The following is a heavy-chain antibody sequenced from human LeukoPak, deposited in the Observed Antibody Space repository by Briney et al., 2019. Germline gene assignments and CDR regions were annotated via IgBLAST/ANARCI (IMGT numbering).Heavy chain of an antibody. D-gene: IGHD3-22*01. V-gene: IGHV4-34*01. CDR2: INHSGST. J-gene: IGHJ4*02. CDR1: GGSFSGYY. Sequence: SETLSLTCAVYGGSFSGYYWSWIRQPPGKGLEWIGEINHSGSTNHNPSLKSQVTISVDTSKNQFSLKLSSVTAADTAVYYCARGGMIVVVFDYWGQGTLVTVSS. CDR3: ARGGMIVVVFDY.